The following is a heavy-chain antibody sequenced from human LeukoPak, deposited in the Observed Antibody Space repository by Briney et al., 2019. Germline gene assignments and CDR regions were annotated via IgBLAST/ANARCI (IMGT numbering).Heavy chain of an antibody. CDR2: INLNSGGT. V-gene: IGHV1-2*02. CDR3: ARVVEGTSMIDY. J-gene: IGHJ4*02. Sequence: ASVKLSCNSSGYTFSGYYIHWVRQGPGQGLEWMGWINLNSGGTNYAQKFQGRVTMTRDTSISTAYMELSRLRSDDTAVYYCARVVEGTSMIDYWGQGTLVTVAS. D-gene: IGHD5-18*01. CDR1: GYTFSGYY.